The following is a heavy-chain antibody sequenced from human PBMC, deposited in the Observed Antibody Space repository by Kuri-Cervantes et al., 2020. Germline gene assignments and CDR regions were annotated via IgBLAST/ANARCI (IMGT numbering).Heavy chain of an antibody. CDR3: ARDRDHYDSSGFDY. J-gene: IGHJ4*02. CDR1: GFTFSSYA. CDR2: ISYDGSNK. D-gene: IGHD3-22*01. V-gene: IGHV3-30-3*01. Sequence: GESLKISCAASGFTFSSYAMHWVRQAPGKGLEWVAVISYDGSNKYYADSVKGRFTISRDNSKNTLYLQMNSLRAEDTAVYYCARDRDHYDSSGFDYWGQGTLVTVSS.